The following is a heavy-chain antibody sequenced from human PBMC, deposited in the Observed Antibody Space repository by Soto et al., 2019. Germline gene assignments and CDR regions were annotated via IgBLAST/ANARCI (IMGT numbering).Heavy chain of an antibody. Sequence: GGSLRLSCAASGFTFSSYSMNWVRQAPGKGLEWVAVIWYDGSNKYYADSVKGRFTISRDNSKNTLYLQMNSLRAEDTAVYYCARSRGYSGYDLDYWGQGTLVTVSS. CDR2: IWYDGSNK. CDR3: ARSRGYSGYDLDY. D-gene: IGHD5-12*01. CDR1: GFTFSSYS. J-gene: IGHJ4*02. V-gene: IGHV3-33*08.